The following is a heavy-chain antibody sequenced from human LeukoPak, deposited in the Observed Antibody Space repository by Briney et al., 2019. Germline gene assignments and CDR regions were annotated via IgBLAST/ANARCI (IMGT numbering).Heavy chain of an antibody. CDR3: ARDFLRDYGDPFDS. D-gene: IGHD4-17*01. Sequence: SETLSLTCAVYGGSFSGYYWSWIRQPPGKGLEWIGTIYYTGSPTFYNPSLKSRLTISVDTSKSHFSLKLTSVTAADTAVYYCARDFLRDYGDPFDSWGQGTLVTVSS. V-gene: IGHV4-34*01. J-gene: IGHJ4*02. CDR1: GGSFSGYY. CDR2: IYYTGSPT.